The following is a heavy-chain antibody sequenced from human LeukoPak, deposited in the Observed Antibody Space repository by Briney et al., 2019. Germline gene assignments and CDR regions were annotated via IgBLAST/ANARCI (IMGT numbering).Heavy chain of an antibody. CDR2: TYYRSKWYN. Sequence: SQTLSLTCAISGDSVSSNSAAWNWIRQSPSRGLEWLGRTYYRSKWYNDYAVSVKSRITINPDTSKNQFSLQLNSVTPEDTAVYYCARVDGIAAAGRQSLGWFDPWGQGTLVTVSS. V-gene: IGHV6-1*01. J-gene: IGHJ5*02. CDR3: ARVDGIAAAGRQSLGWFDP. D-gene: IGHD6-13*01. CDR1: GDSVSSNSAA.